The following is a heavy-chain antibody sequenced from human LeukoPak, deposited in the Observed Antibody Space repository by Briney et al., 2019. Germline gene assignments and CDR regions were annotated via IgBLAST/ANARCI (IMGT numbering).Heavy chain of an antibody. CDR1: GFTFSSYG. Sequence: PGGSLRLSCAASGFTFSSYGMSWVRQAPGKGLEWLAFIRFDGSNQYYADSVKGRFTISRDSSKNTLYLQMNRLRAEDAAVYYCAKAPVTTCSGAYCYPFDYWGQGTLVTVSS. CDR2: IRFDGSNQ. CDR3: AKAPVTTCSGAYCYPFDY. V-gene: IGHV3-30*02. D-gene: IGHD2-21*01. J-gene: IGHJ4*02.